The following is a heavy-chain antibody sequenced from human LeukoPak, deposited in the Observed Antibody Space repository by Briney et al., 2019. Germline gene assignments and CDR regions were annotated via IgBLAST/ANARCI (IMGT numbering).Heavy chain of an antibody. V-gene: IGHV3-33*03. CDR1: GFTFRSHG. Sequence: PGRSLRLSCAASGFTFRSHGMHGVRQAPGKGLEWVAVIWYDGSNEYYADSVKGRFTISRDNSKNTLYLQMNSLRAEDTAVYYCVRDVYAGCLDYWGQGTLVIVSS. D-gene: IGHD2-8*01. CDR3: VRDVYAGCLDY. J-gene: IGHJ4*02. CDR2: IWYDGSNE.